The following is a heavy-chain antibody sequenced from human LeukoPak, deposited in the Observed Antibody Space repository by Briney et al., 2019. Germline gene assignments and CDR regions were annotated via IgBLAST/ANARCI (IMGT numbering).Heavy chain of an antibody. Sequence: SETLSLTCAVYGGSFSGYYWNWIRQPPGKGLEWIGQINHSRSTNYNPSLKSRVTISVDTSKNQFSLKLSSVTAADTAVYYCARRANGPSYWGQGILVTVSS. CDR1: GGSFSGYY. CDR2: INHSRST. D-gene: IGHD2-8*01. J-gene: IGHJ4*02. CDR3: ARRANGPSY. V-gene: IGHV4-34*01.